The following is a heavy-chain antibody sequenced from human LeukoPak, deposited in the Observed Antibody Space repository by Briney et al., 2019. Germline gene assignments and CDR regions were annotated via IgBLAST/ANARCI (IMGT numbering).Heavy chain of an antibody. CDR2: ISASGANT. J-gene: IGHJ4*02. CDR1: GFTFSIYA. D-gene: IGHD2-15*01. Sequence: GGSLRLSCAASGFTFSIYAMSWVRQAPGKGLEWVSAISASGANTYYADSVKGRFTISRDNSKNTLYLQMNSLRADDTAVYYCAKGRALGVVAALNYWGQGTVVTVSS. V-gene: IGHV3-23*01. CDR3: AKGRALGVVAALNY.